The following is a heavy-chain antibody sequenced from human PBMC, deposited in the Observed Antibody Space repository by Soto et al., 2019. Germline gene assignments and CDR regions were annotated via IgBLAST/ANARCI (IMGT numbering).Heavy chain of an antibody. Sequence: QVQLVQSGAEVKKPGSSVKVSCKASGGTFSSYAISWVRQAPGQGLEWMGRIIPIFGTANYAQKFQGRVTITADKSTSTAYMELSSLRSEDTAVYYCASGYCSGGSCYPFPDYFDYWGQGTLVTVSS. J-gene: IGHJ4*02. V-gene: IGHV1-69*06. CDR1: GGTFSSYA. D-gene: IGHD2-15*01. CDR2: IIPIFGTA. CDR3: ASGYCSGGSCYPFPDYFDY.